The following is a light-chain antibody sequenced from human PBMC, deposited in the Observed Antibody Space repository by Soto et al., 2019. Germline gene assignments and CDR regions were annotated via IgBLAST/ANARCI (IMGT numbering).Light chain of an antibody. Sequence: QSALTQPASVSGSPGQSITISCTGTSSDVGGYNYVSWYQQHPGKAPKLMIYEVSNRPSGVSNRFSGSKSGNTASLTISGLQAEDEADYYCSSYTSSSTLVFGTGTKFTVL. J-gene: IGLJ1*01. CDR1: SSDVGGYNY. V-gene: IGLV2-14*01. CDR2: EVS. CDR3: SSYTSSSTLV.